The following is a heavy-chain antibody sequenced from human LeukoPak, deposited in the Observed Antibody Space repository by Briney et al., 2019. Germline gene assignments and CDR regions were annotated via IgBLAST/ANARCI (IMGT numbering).Heavy chain of an antibody. CDR1: GDSFSSNRAT. Sequence: SQTLSLTCAISGDSFSSNRATWNWIRQSPSRGLEWLGRTYYRSKWYSDYAVSVKSRMTINPDTSKNQFSLQLNSVTPDDTAVYYCARDPGVATTLYYFDYWGQGTLVTVSS. CDR2: TYYRSKWYS. CDR3: ARDPGVATTLYYFDY. J-gene: IGHJ4*02. V-gene: IGHV6-1*01. D-gene: IGHD5-12*01.